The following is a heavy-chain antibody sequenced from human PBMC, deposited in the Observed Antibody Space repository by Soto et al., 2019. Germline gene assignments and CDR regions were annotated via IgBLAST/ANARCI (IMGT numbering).Heavy chain of an antibody. D-gene: IGHD5-12*01. CDR3: ARLNGGYGTYYYYYMAV. CDR1: GGSISSYY. V-gene: IGHV4-59*08. Sequence: SETLSLTCTVSGGSISSYYWSWIRQPPGKGLEWIGYIYYSGSTNYNPSLKSRVTISVDTSKNQFSLKLSSVTAADTAVYYCARLNGGYGTYYYYYMAVRGKGTTVTVSS. J-gene: IGHJ6*03. CDR2: IYYSGST.